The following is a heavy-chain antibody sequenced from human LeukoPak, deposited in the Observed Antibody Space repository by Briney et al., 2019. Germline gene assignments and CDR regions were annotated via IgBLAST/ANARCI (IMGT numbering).Heavy chain of an antibody. D-gene: IGHD2-15*01. CDR1: GVTFSRHW. CDR2: IDSGGSNT. V-gene: IGHV3-74*01. Sequence: PGGSLRLSCAVSGVTFSRHWMHWVRQAPGKGLVWVSRIDSGGSNTRYADSVKGRFTVSRDNAKNTVYLQMNSLRAEDTAVYYCVRERYSSGPDGFDIWGQGTMVTVSS. J-gene: IGHJ3*02. CDR3: VRERYSSGPDGFDI.